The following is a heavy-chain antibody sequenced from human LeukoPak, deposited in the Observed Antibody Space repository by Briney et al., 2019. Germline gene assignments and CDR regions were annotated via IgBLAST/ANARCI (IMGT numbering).Heavy chain of an antibody. D-gene: IGHD2-2*01. Sequence: GGSLRLSCAASGFTFSSYWMNWVRQAPGKGLEWVSGINWNGGSTGYADSVKGRFTISRDNAKNSLYLQMNSLRAEDTALYYCARGGCSSTSCPYYYYYYMDVWGKGTTVTVSS. CDR3: ARGGCSSTSCPYYYYYYMDV. CDR2: INWNGGST. V-gene: IGHV3-20*04. CDR1: GFTFSSYW. J-gene: IGHJ6*03.